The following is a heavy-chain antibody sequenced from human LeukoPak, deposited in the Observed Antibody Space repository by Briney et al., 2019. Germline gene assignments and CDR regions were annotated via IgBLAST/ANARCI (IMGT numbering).Heavy chain of an antibody. V-gene: IGHV3-30*02. CDR3: AKDRIAARRYYYYYMDV. Sequence: PGGSLRLSCAASGFTFSSYGMHWVRQAPGKGLEWVAFIRYDGSNKYYADSVKGRFTISRDNSKNTLYLQMNSLRAEDTAVYYCAKDRIAARRYYYYYMDVWGKGTTVTVSS. D-gene: IGHD6-6*01. J-gene: IGHJ6*03. CDR1: GFTFSSYG. CDR2: IRYDGSNK.